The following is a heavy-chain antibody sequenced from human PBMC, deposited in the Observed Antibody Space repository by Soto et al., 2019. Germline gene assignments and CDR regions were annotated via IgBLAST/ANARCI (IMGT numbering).Heavy chain of an antibody. Sequence: SETLSLTCAVYGGSFSGYYWSWIRQPPGKGLEWVGEINHSGSTNYNPSLKSRVTISVDTSKNQFSLKLSSVTAADTAVYYCARDPIFSSSSWYYYYGMDVWGQGTTVTVSS. D-gene: IGHD6-13*01. CDR1: GGSFSGYY. CDR2: INHSGST. V-gene: IGHV4-34*01. J-gene: IGHJ6*02. CDR3: ARDPIFSSSSWYYYYGMDV.